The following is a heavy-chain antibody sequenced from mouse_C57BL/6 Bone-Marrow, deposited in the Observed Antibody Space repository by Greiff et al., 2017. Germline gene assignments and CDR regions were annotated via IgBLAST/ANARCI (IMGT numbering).Heavy chain of an antibody. V-gene: IGHV5-16*01. CDR1: GFTFSDYY. D-gene: IGHD2-2*01. CDR3: ARDRGRLRRRVWYFDV. J-gene: IGHJ1*03. CDR2: INYDGSST. Sequence: EVKLVESEGGLVQPGRSMKLSCTASGFTFSDYYMAWVRQVPEKGLEWVANINYDGSSTYYLDSLKSRFIISRDNAKNILYLQMSSLKSEDTATYYCARDRGRLRRRVWYFDVWGTGTTVTVSS.